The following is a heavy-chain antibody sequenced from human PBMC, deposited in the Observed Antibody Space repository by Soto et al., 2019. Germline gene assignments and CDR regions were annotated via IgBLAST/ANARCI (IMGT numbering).Heavy chain of an antibody. CDR1: GYTFSSYH. CDR3: ARDLPAVDY. J-gene: IGHJ4*02. CDR2: INAYNGNT. V-gene: IGHV1-18*01. Sequence: QIQLVQSGAEVKKPGASVKVSCKASGYTFSSYHITWVRQAPGQGRERMGWINAYNGNTNYAQNHEGRVTMTTDPSTSTAYMELRSLRSDDTAVYYGARDLPAVDYWGQGTLVTVSS.